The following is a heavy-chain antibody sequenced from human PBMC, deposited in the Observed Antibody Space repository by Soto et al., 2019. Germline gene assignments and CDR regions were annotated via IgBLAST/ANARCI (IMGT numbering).Heavy chain of an antibody. CDR2: IYYSGST. CDR1: GGSVSSGSYY. Sequence: QVQLQESGPGLVKPSETLSLTCTVSGGSVSSGSYYWSWIRQPPGKGREWIGYIYYSGSTNYNPSLKSRVTISVDTSKTKFSLKLSSVTAADTAVYYCAREAAAAGTPTPYYFDYWGQGTLVTVS. CDR3: AREAAAAGTPTPYYFDY. D-gene: IGHD6-13*01. V-gene: IGHV4-61*01. J-gene: IGHJ4*02.